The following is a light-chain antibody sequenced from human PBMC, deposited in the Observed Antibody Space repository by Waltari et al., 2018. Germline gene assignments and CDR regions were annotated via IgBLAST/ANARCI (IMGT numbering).Light chain of an antibody. CDR2: AAS. CDR3: QQLNSYPPT. Sequence: IQLTQSPSPLSASVVNRVTITCRASQGICSYLAWYQQKPGKAPTLLIYAASTLQSGVPSRFSGSGSGTDFTLTISSLQPEDFATYYCQQLNSYPPTFGGGTKVEIK. J-gene: IGKJ4*01. V-gene: IGKV1-9*01. CDR1: QGICSY.